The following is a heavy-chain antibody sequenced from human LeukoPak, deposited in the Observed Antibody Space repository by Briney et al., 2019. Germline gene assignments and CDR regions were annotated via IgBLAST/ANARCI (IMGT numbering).Heavy chain of an antibody. CDR3: ARDRGPYSSSSRGTDY. CDR1: GYTLTELS. CDR2: INPNSGGT. J-gene: IGHJ4*02. V-gene: IGHV1-2*02. D-gene: IGHD6-6*01. Sequence: ASVKVSCKVSGYTLTELSMHWVRQAPGQGLEWMGWINPNSGGTNYAQKFQGRVTMTRDTSISTAYMELSRLRSDDTAVYYCARDRGPYSSSSRGTDYWGQGTLVTVSS.